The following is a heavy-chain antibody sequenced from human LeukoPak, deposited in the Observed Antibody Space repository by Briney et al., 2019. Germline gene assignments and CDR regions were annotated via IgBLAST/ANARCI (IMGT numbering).Heavy chain of an antibody. D-gene: IGHD3-10*01. CDR3: ASLPSLWFGELIWFDP. CDR2: IYYSGNT. V-gene: IGHV4-39*01. CDR1: GVSISSSNSY. Sequence: SETLSLTCTVSGVSISSSNSYWGWIRQPPGKGLEWIGSIYYSGNTYYNASLKSQVSISIDMSKNQFSLRLTSVTAADTAVYYCASLPSLWFGELIWFDPWGQGTLVTVSS. J-gene: IGHJ5*02.